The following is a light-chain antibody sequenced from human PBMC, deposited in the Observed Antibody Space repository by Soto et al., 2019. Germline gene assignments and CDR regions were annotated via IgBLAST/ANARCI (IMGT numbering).Light chain of an antibody. J-gene: IGKJ1*01. V-gene: IGKV3-20*01. Sequence: EIVLTQSPATLSLSPGERATLSCRASQSISNYLAWYQQKPGQAPRLLIYGASNRPTGTPARFSGSGSGTDFTLTISRLEPEDFALYYCQQYGSSPPTFGQGTKVDI. CDR1: QSISNY. CDR3: QQYGSSPPT. CDR2: GAS.